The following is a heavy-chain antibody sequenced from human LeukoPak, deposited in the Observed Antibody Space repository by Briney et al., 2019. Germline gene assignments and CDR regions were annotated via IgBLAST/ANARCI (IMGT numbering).Heavy chain of an antibody. Sequence: GGSLRLSCAASGFTFSNYEMNWVRQAPGKGLEWVSYISSRGVTIYYADSVKGRFTISRDNAKNSLYLQMNSLRAEDTAVYYCAKGQWLVFYFDYWGQGTLVTVSS. CDR3: AKGQWLVFYFDY. D-gene: IGHD6-19*01. CDR2: ISSRGVTI. J-gene: IGHJ4*02. V-gene: IGHV3-48*03. CDR1: GFTFSNYE.